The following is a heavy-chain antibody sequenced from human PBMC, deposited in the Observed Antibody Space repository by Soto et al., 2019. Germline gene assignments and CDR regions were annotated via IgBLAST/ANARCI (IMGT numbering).Heavy chain of an antibody. D-gene: IGHD3-16*01. J-gene: IGHJ6*02. Sequence: LGESLKISCKGSGYSFTSYWISWVRQKPGKGLEWMGRIDPSDSYTNYSPSFQGHVTISADKSISTAYLQWSSLKASDTAMYYCALPYVSYYYYGLDVWGQGTAVTVSS. CDR1: GYSFTSYW. V-gene: IGHV5-10-1*01. CDR3: ALPYVSYYYYGLDV. CDR2: IDPSDSYT.